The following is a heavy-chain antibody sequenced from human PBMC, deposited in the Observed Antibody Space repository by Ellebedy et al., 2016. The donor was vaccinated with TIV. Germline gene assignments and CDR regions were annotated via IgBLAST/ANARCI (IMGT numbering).Heavy chain of an antibody. CDR1: GFTFSNYW. Sequence: GGSLRLSCEASGFTFSNYWMSWVRQAPGKGLEWVANIKQDASERYYVDSVKGRFTISRDNARNSLYLQMSSLRVEDTAVYYCARDGGSGSYWEGFDYWGQGTLVTVSS. CDR2: IKQDASER. V-gene: IGHV3-7*01. CDR3: ARDGGSGSYWEGFDY. J-gene: IGHJ4*02. D-gene: IGHD3-10*01.